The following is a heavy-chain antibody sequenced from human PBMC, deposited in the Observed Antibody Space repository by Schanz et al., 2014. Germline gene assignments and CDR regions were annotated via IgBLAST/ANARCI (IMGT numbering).Heavy chain of an antibody. Sequence: QVHLVQSGAEVKEPGSSVKVSCKPSGGTFVTFFFTWVRQAPGQGPQWMGRINPNSGGTNYAQKFQGRVTMTRDTSISTAYMELRRLRSDDTAVYYCARDYYDILTGYPYDTFDIWGQGTMVTVSS. V-gene: IGHV1-2*02. CDR1: GGTFVTFF. CDR3: ARDYYDILTGYPYDTFDI. J-gene: IGHJ3*02. CDR2: INPNSGGT. D-gene: IGHD3-9*01.